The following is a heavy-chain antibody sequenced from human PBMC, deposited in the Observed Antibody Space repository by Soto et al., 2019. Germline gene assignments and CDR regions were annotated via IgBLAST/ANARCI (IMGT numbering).Heavy chain of an antibody. Sequence: PSETLSLTCAVYGGSFIGYYWSWMRQPPGKGLEWIGEVNHSGSTNYNPSLKSRVTISVDTSKNQFSLKLSSVTAADTAVYYCAGLSTAYYYYYGMDVWGQGTTVTVSS. J-gene: IGHJ6*02. CDR1: GGSFIGYY. CDR2: VNHSGST. V-gene: IGHV4-34*01. D-gene: IGHD3-16*02. CDR3: AGLSTAYYYYYGMDV.